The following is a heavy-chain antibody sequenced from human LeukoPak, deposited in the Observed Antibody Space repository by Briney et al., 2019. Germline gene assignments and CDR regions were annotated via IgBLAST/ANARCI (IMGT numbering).Heavy chain of an antibody. CDR1: GFTFSSYE. D-gene: IGHD1-26*01. CDR2: ISSSGSTI. Sequence: QSGGSLRLSCAASGFTFSSYEMNWVRQAPGKGLEWVSYISSSGSTIYYADSVKGRFTISRDNAKTSLYLQMNSLRVEDTAVYYCATDRGPHRSLPNSGAFDMWGQGTLVTVAS. V-gene: IGHV3-48*03. CDR3: ATDRGPHRSLPNSGAFDM. J-gene: IGHJ3*02.